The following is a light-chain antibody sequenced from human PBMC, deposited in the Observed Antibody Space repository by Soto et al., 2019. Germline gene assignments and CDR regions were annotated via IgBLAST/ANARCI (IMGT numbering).Light chain of an antibody. J-gene: IGKJ2*01. CDR1: QSVSSY. CDR3: QQRSSWPPTT. Sequence: EIVLTQSPDTLSLSPGERATLSCRASQSVSSYLAGYQQKTAQAPRLLIYDASTRATAITTRCSGRGSGTEFTLPTSSLEAEDFAVYYCQQRSSWPPTTFGQGTKLEIK. CDR2: DAS. V-gene: IGKV3-11*01.